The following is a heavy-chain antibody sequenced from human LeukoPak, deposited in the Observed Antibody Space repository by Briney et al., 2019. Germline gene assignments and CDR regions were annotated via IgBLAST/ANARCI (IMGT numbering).Heavy chain of an antibody. CDR1: GGTFSSYA. Sequence: ASVRVSCKASGGTFSSYAISWVRQAPGQGLEWMGGIIPIFGTANYAQKFQGRVTTTTDESTSTAYMELSSLRSEDTAVYYCARAVSVDDPRGRAFDIWGQGTMVTVSS. D-gene: IGHD3/OR15-3a*01. J-gene: IGHJ3*02. CDR2: IIPIFGTA. V-gene: IGHV1-69*05. CDR3: ARAVSVDDPRGRAFDI.